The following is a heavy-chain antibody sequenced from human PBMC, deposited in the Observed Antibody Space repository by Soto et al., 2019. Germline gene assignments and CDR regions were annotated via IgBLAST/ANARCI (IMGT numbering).Heavy chain of an antibody. J-gene: IGHJ5*01. CDR3: ARGRYCLTGRCFPNWFDS. CDR1: GDSISNLDYF. D-gene: IGHD7-27*01. CDR2: IYKSATT. Sequence: PSETLSLTCSVSGDSISNLDYFWAWIRRPPGQALEYIGYIYKSATTYYNPSFESRVAISADTSKSQFSLNVTSVTAADTAVYFCARGRYCLTGRCFPNWFDSWGQGALVTVSS. V-gene: IGHV4-30-4*01.